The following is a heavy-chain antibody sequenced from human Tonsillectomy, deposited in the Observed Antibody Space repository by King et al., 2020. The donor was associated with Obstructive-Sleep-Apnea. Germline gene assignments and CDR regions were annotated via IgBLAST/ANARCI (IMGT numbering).Heavy chain of an antibody. CDR2: IKYNVST. CDR1: DGSFSDYY. J-gene: IGHJ3*02. V-gene: IGHV4-34*01. Sequence: VQLPQWGAGLLKPSETLSLACAVYDGSFSDYYWSWIRQPPGKGLEWIGEIKYNVSTNYNPSLKSRVTMSVDTSKNQFSLKLSSVTAADTAVYYCARGAYYDSNAFDIWGQGTMVTVSS. D-gene: IGHD3-22*01. CDR3: ARGAYYDSNAFDI.